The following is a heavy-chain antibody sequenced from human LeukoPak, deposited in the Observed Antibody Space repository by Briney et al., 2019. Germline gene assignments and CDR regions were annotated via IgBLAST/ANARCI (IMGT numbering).Heavy chain of an antibody. Sequence: GASVKVSCKASGYTFTSYAMHWVRQAPGQRLEWMGWINAGNGNTKYSQEFQGRVTITRDTSASTAYMELSSLRSEDTAVYYCARLLLGSESRGFEYWGQGTLVTVSS. V-gene: IGHV1-3*03. D-gene: IGHD3-10*01. J-gene: IGHJ4*02. CDR2: INAGNGNT. CDR1: GYTFTSYA. CDR3: ARLLLGSESRGFEY.